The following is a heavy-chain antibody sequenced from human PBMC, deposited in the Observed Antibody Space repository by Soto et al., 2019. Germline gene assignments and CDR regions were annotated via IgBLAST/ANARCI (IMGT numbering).Heavy chain of an antibody. V-gene: IGHV4-34*01. Sequence: SETLSLTCAVYGGSFSGYYWSWIRQPPGKGLEWIGEINHSGSTNYNPSLKSRVTISVDTSKNQFSLKLSSVTAADTAVYYCARKDYYDFWSGYPGTFDYWGQGTLVTVSS. D-gene: IGHD3-3*01. J-gene: IGHJ4*02. CDR2: INHSGST. CDR1: GGSFSGYY. CDR3: ARKDYYDFWSGYPGTFDY.